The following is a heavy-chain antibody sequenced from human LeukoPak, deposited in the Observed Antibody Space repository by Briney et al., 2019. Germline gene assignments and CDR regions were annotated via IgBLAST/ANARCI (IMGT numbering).Heavy chain of an antibody. CDR3: ASLRHDIAVVPPAWWFDP. V-gene: IGHV3-7*01. CDR2: IRQDGNLE. Sequence: PGGSLRLSCAASGFTFSSYAMSWVRQAPGKGPEWVANIRQDGNLEHYVDSVKGRFTISRDNAKNSLYLEMNSLRVEDTAVYYCASLRHDIAVVPPAWWFDPWGQGTLVTVSS. CDR1: GFTFSSYA. J-gene: IGHJ5*02. D-gene: IGHD2-2*01.